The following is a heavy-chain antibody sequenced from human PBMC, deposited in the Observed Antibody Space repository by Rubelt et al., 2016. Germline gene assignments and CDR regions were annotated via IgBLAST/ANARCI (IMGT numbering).Heavy chain of an antibody. CDR3: ARDYSGATILDY. J-gene: IGHJ4*02. CDR1: GFTFSSYG. Sequence: WGFTFSSYGMHWVRQAPGKGLEWVAVIWYDGSNKYYADSVKGRFTISRDNSKNTLYLQMNSLRAKDTAVYYCARDYSGATILDYWGQGTLVTVSS. V-gene: IGHV3-33*01. D-gene: IGHD1-26*01. CDR2: IWYDGSNK.